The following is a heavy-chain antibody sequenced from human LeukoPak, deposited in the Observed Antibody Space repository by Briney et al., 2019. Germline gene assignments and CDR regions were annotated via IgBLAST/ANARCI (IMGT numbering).Heavy chain of an antibody. CDR2: ISYSGST. D-gene: IGHD2-15*01. V-gene: IGHV4-59*01. CDR3: ARVGCSGGSCYPHWFDP. CDR1: GGSISSYY. J-gene: IGHJ5*02. Sequence: SETLSLTCTVSGGSISSYYWSWIRQPPGKGLEWIGYISYSGSTNYNPSLKSRVTISVDTSKNQFSLKLSSVTAADTAVYYCARVGCSGGSCYPHWFDPWGQGTLVTVSS.